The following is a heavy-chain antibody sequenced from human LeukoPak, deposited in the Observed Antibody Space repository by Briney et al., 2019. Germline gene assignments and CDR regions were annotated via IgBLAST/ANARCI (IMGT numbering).Heavy chain of an antibody. CDR3: AKGLLGYPQPVDY. D-gene: IGHD1-1*01. CDR2: ISGSGGTT. J-gene: IGHJ4*02. Sequence: PGASLRVSCAASGFTFSSYAMNWVRQAPGKGLEWVSIISGSGGTTYYADSVKGRFTISRDNSKNTLYLQMNSLSAEDTAIYYCAKGLLGYPQPVDYWGPGTLVTVSS. V-gene: IGHV3-23*01. CDR1: GFTFSSYA.